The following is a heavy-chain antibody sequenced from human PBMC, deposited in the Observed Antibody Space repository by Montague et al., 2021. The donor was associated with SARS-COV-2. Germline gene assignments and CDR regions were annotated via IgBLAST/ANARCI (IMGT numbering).Heavy chain of an antibody. CDR2: IYPGDSDT. Sequence: QSVAEVKKPGESLRISCKGFGYSFSTYWIGWVRQMPGKGLEWMGTIYPGDSDTRYSPSFQGQVIISADKSISTAYLQWRSLKASDTAIYYCARRAERAEWFDPWGQGTLVIVSA. V-gene: IGHV5-51*01. D-gene: IGHD6-13*01. CDR3: ARRAERAEWFDP. J-gene: IGHJ5*02. CDR1: GYSFSTYW.